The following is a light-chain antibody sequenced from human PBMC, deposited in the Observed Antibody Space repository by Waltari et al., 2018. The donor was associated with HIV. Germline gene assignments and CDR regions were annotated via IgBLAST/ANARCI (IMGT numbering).Light chain of an antibody. CDR1: SSNSGNNY. Sequence: QSVLTQPPSVSAAPGETVIISCSGSSSNSGNNYVSCYQQLPGTAPKLFIYDDDLRHSGIPDRFSGSRSGTSATLGITGLQTGDEADYYCGTWDTTLSAVVFGGGTKLTVL. CDR3: GTWDTTLSAVV. CDR2: DDD. J-gene: IGLJ2*01. V-gene: IGLV1-51*01.